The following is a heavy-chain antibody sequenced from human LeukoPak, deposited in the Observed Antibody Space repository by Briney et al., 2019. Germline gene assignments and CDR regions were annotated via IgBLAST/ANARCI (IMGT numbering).Heavy chain of an antibody. D-gene: IGHD4-23*01. V-gene: IGHV3-21*01. CDR2: ISSSSSYI. Sequence: GGSLRLSCAASGFTFSSYSMNWVRQAPGKGLEWVSSISSSSSYIYYADSVKGRFTISRDNAKNSLYLQMNSLRAEDTAVYYCAREDHSVGFFDYWGQGTLVTVSS. CDR3: AREDHSVGFFDY. J-gene: IGHJ4*02. CDR1: GFTFSSYS.